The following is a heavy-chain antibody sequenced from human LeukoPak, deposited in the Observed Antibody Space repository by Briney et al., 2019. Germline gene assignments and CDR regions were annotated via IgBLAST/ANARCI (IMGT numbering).Heavy chain of an antibody. CDR3: ARGGYCSSTSCYTFWFDP. D-gene: IGHD2-2*02. V-gene: IGHV4-34*01. CDR1: GGSFSGYY. J-gene: IGHJ5*02. CDR2: INHSGST. Sequence: SETLSLTCAVYGGSFSGYYWSWIRQPPGKGLEWIGEINHSGSTNDNPSLKSRVTISVDTSKNQFSLKLSSVTAADTAVYYCARGGYCSSTSCYTFWFDPWGQGTLVTVSS.